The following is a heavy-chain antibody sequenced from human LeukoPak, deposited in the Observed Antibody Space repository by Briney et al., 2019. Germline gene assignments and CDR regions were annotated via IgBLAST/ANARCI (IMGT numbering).Heavy chain of an antibody. V-gene: IGHV4-34*01. CDR3: ARQGYCSNTSCDPRLDY. CDR2: INHSGST. Sequence: SETLSLTCAVYGGSFSGYYWSWIRQPPGKGLEWIGEINHSGSTNYNPSLKSRVTISVDTSKNQFSLKLSSVTAADTAVYYCARQGYCSNTSCDPRLDYWGQGTLVTVSS. D-gene: IGHD2-2*01. J-gene: IGHJ4*02. CDR1: GGSFSGYY.